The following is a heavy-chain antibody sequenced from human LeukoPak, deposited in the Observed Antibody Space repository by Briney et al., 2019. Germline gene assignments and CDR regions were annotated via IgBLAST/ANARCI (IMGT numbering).Heavy chain of an antibody. CDR2: IYTSGST. CDR1: GDSISSYY. J-gene: IGHJ3*02. Sequence: SSETLSLTCTVSGDSISSYYWSWIRQPAGKGLEWIGRIYTSGSTNYNPSLKSRVTMSVDTSKNQFSLKLSSVTAADTAVYYCARDRYYYDSSGYYKGNAFDIWGQGTMVTVSS. CDR3: ARDRYYYDSSGYYKGNAFDI. D-gene: IGHD3-22*01. V-gene: IGHV4-4*07.